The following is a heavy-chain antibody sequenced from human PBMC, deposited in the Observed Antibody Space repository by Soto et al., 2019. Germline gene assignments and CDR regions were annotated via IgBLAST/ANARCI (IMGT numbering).Heavy chain of an antibody. Sequence: PGGSLRLSCAASGFAFGSYEMNWVRQAPGRGPEWISYINTGSTTIYYADSVKGRFTISRDNAKNSLYLQMNNLRAEDTAVYYCATNTLGHCTSTSCSISYGMNVWGQGTTVTVSS. CDR1: GFAFGSYE. D-gene: IGHD2-2*01. CDR2: INTGSTTI. CDR3: ATNTLGHCTSTSCSISYGMNV. J-gene: IGHJ6*02. V-gene: IGHV3-48*03.